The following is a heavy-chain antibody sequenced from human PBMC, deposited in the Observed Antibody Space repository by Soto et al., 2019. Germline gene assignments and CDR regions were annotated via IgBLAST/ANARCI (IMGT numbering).Heavy chain of an antibody. J-gene: IGHJ4*02. V-gene: IGHV4-59*08. Sequence: SETLSLTCTVSGGSISSYYWSWIRQPPGKGLEWIGYIYYSGSTNYNPSLKSRVTISVDTSKNQFSLKLSSVTAADTAVYYCARRSSSWLNFDYWGQGTLVTVSS. CDR3: ARRSSSWLNFDY. CDR1: GGSISSYY. D-gene: IGHD6-13*01. CDR2: IYYSGST.